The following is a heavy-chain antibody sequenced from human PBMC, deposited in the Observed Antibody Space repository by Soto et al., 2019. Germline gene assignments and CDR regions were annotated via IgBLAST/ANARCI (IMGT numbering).Heavy chain of an antibody. CDR1: GGTFRSYA. J-gene: IGHJ6*02. Sequence: SVHVSCKDSGGTFRSYAISWVRQAPGQGLGWMGGIIPIFGTANYAQKSQGRVMITADKSTSTAYMELSSLRSEDTAVYYCARDGDTGYYYGMDVWGQGTTVTVSS. CDR2: IIPIFGTA. V-gene: IGHV1-69*06. CDR3: ARDGDTGYYYGMDV. D-gene: IGHD5-18*01.